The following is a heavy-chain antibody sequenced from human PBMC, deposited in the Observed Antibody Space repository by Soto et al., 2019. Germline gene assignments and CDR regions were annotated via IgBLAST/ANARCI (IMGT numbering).Heavy chain of an antibody. Sequence: EVQLLESGGGLVQPGGSLRLSCAASGFTFSSYAMSWVRQAPGKGLEWVSAISGSGGSTYYADSVKGRFTNSRDNYKNTLYLEMTSLRAEDTAVYDCGKDDSAIFGGVPCYYYGMDVWGQGTTVTVSS. CDR3: GKDDSAIFGGVPCYYYGMDV. V-gene: IGHV3-23*01. CDR2: ISGSGGST. J-gene: IGHJ6*02. D-gene: IGHD3-3*01. CDR1: GFTFSSYA.